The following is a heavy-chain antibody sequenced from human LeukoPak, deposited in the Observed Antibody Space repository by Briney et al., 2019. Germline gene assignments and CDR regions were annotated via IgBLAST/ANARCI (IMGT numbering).Heavy chain of an antibody. V-gene: IGHV4-4*07. CDR2: IYTSGST. D-gene: IGHD5-18*01. CDR1: GGSISSYY. Sequence: KSSETLSLTCTVSGGSISSYYWSWIRQPAGKGLEWIGRIYTSGSTNYNPSLKSRVTISVDTSKNQFSLKLSSVTAADTAVYYCARDRPGYSYGYNYYYMDVWGEGTTVTISS. J-gene: IGHJ6*03. CDR3: ARDRPGYSYGYNYYYMDV.